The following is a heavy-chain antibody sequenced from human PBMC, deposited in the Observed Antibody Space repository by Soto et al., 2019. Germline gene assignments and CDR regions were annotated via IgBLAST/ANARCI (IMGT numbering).Heavy chain of an antibody. Sequence: EVQLVESGGGLVKPGGSLRLSCAASGFTFSSYSMNWVRQAPGKALEWVSSISSSSSYIYYADSVKGRFTISRDNANNPLQLQMNSLRADDTAVYCRARENAGYSYGMDVWGQATTVTVSS. V-gene: IGHV3-21*01. CDR1: GFTFSSYS. CDR3: ARENAGYSYGMDV. CDR2: ISSSSSYI. J-gene: IGHJ6*02.